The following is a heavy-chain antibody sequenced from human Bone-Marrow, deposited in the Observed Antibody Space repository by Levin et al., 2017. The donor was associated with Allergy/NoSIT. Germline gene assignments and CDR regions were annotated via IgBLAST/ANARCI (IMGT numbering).Heavy chain of an antibody. CDR2: ISGSGGST. J-gene: IGHJ4*02. Sequence: GESLKISCAASGFTFSSYAMSWVRQAPGKGLEWVSAISGSGGSTYYADSVKGRFTISRDNSKNTLYLQMNSLRAEDTAVYYCAKGPDIVVVVAASYVTSDLWMPTTLDYWGQGTLVTVSS. CDR3: AKGPDIVVVVAASYVTSDLWMPTTLDY. V-gene: IGHV3-23*01. CDR1: GFTFSSYA. D-gene: IGHD2-15*01.